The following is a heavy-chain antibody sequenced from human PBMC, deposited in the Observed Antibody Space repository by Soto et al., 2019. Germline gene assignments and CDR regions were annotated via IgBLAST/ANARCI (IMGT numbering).Heavy chain of an antibody. CDR2: IIPIFGTA. D-gene: IGHD1-26*01. CDR1: GGTFSSYA. J-gene: IGHJ3*02. Sequence: QVQLVQSGAEVKKTGSSVKVSCKASGGTFSSYAISWVRQAPGQGLEWMGGIIPIFGTANYAQKFQGRVTITASKDTSTADMELSSLRSEDTAVYYWAGRWGALGPGAFDIWGQGTMVTVSS. V-gene: IGHV1-69*06. CDR3: AGRWGALGPGAFDI.